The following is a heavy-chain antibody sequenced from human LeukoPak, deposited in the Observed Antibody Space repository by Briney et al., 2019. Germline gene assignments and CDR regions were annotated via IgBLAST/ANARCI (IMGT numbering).Heavy chain of an antibody. J-gene: IGHJ3*02. Sequence: PSETLSLTCTVSGGSISSGGYYWSWIRQPPGKGLEWIGYIYHSGSTYYNPSLKSRVTISVDRSKNQFSLKLSSVTAADTAVYYCATTGGLRRAFDIWGQGTMVTVSS. CDR1: GGSISSGGYY. V-gene: IGHV4-30-2*01. CDR2: IYHSGST. D-gene: IGHD4-17*01. CDR3: ATTGGLRRAFDI.